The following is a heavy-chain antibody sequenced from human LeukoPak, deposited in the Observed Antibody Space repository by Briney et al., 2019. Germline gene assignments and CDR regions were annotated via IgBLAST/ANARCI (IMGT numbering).Heavy chain of an antibody. Sequence: GGSLTLSCAASRFTFSSYYMYWVRQAPGKGLEWVAFISDDGGKKYYADSEKGRFSIFRDNYKKTLYLQMDSLRAEDTAVYYCERVWEVQYYFDHWGQGTLVTVSS. CDR3: ERVWEVQYYFDH. D-gene: IGHD1-26*01. CDR2: ISDDGGKK. V-gene: IGHV3-30-3*01. J-gene: IGHJ4*02. CDR1: RFTFSSYY.